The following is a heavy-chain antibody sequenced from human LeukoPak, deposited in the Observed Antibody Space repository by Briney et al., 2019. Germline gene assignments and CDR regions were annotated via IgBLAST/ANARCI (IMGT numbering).Heavy chain of an antibody. CDR1: GGTFSSYA. Sequence: SVKVSWKASGGTFSSYATSWVRQAPGQGLEWMGGIIPIFGTANYAQKFQGRVTITADESTSTAYMELSSLRSEDTAVYYCARGRVTSTSWPPYYYMDVWGKGTTVTVSS. CDR3: ARGRVTSTSWPPYYYMDV. J-gene: IGHJ6*03. CDR2: IIPIFGTA. D-gene: IGHD2-2*01. V-gene: IGHV1-69*01.